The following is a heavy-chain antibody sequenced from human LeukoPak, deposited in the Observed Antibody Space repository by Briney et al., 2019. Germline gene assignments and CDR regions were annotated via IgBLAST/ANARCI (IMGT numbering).Heavy chain of an antibody. J-gene: IGHJ4*02. V-gene: IGHV3-23*01. CDR3: VKGRTYGYN. CDR2: ISGRGTNA. Sequence: GGSLRLSCAASGFTFSDYAMSWVRQAPGKGLEWVSAISGRGTNAYYGDSVRGRYTISRDNSKSTLYLQMNSLRVEDTGTYYCVKGRTYGYNWGQGTLVTVSS. CDR1: GFTFSDYA. D-gene: IGHD5-18*01.